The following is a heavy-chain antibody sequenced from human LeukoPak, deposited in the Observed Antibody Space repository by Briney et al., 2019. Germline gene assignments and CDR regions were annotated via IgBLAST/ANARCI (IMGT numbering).Heavy chain of an antibody. D-gene: IGHD6-13*01. V-gene: IGHV3-7*01. J-gene: IGHJ6*03. CDR3: ARDSIAAAGPYYYHYMDV. CDR1: GFTFSSYW. Sequence: GGSLRLSCAASGFTFSSYWMSWVRQAPGKGLEWVANIKQDGSEKYYVDSVKGRFTISRDNAKNPLYLQMNSLRAEDTAVYYCARDSIAAAGPYYYHYMDVWGKGTTVTVSS. CDR2: IKQDGSEK.